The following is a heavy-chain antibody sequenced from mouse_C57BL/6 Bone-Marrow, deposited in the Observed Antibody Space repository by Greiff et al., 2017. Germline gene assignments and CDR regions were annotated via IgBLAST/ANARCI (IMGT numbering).Heavy chain of an antibody. V-gene: IGHV1-81*01. CDR2: IYTSSGNP. D-gene: IGHD1-1*01. J-gene: IGHJ2*01. CDR1: GYTFTRYG. CDR3: ALYYYGSRDY. Sequence: QVQLQQSGAELARPGASVKLSCKASGYTFTRYGISWVKQRTGQGLEWIGEIYTSSGNPYYNAKLKGQATLTADKSSSTAYMELRSLTSENSAVYFCALYYYGSRDYWGQGTTLTVSS.